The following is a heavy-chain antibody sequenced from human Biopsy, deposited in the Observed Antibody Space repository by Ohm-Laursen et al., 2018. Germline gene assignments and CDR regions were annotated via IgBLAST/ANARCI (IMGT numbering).Heavy chain of an antibody. CDR1: GFAFDDYA. CDR3: TLEGAGFDN. Sequence: SLRLSCSASGFAFDDYAMHWVRQASGKGLEWVGRIRSKAKSYATAYAASVTGRFTISRDDSKNTTYLQMNSLKTEDTAVYYCTLEGAGFDNWGQGTLVTVSS. D-gene: IGHD3-10*01. J-gene: IGHJ4*02. CDR2: IRSKAKSYAT. V-gene: IGHV3-73*01.